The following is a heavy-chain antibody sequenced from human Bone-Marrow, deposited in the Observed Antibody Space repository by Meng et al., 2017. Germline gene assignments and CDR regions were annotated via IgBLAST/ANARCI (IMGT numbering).Heavy chain of an antibody. CDR1: GGSISSGGYY. CDR2: IYYSGST. V-gene: IGHV4-31*03. CDR3: ARGPLSAAGTMGYFQH. D-gene: IGHD6-13*01. Sequence: QAQVQESGPGPVKPAQTLSLTCTVSGGSISSGGYYWSWIGQHPAKGLEWIGYIYYSGSTYYNPSLKSRVTISVDTSKNQFSLKLSSMTAADTAVYYCARGPLSAAGTMGYFQHWGQGTLVTVSS. J-gene: IGHJ1*01.